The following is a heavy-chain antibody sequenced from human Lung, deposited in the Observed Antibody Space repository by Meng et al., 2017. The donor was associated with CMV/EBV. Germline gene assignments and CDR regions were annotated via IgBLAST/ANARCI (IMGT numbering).Heavy chain of an antibody. D-gene: IGHD2-8*01. CDR1: GFTFADYA. Sequence: GASLKISCTTSGFTFADYAVHWVRQAPGKGLEWVGFIRTKGYGATTDYAASVKGRFTISRDDSKSVAYLQMNSLKTEDTAVYYCTGDIVLMVGAFDSWGQGTLVTVSS. V-gene: IGHV3-49*04. CDR3: TGDIVLMVGAFDS. J-gene: IGHJ4*02. CDR2: IRTKGYGATT.